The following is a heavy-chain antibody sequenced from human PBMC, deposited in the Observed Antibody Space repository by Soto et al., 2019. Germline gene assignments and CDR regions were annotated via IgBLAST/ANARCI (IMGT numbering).Heavy chain of an antibody. Sequence: LRLSCAASGFTFSSYEMNWVRQAPGKGLEWVSYISSSGSTIYYADSVKGRFTISRDNAKNSLYLQMNSLRAEDTAVYYCARGDYGGNTMSDAFDIWGQGTMVTVSS. CDR3: ARGDYGGNTMSDAFDI. V-gene: IGHV3-48*03. J-gene: IGHJ3*02. CDR2: ISSSGSTI. CDR1: GFTFSSYE. D-gene: IGHD4-17*01.